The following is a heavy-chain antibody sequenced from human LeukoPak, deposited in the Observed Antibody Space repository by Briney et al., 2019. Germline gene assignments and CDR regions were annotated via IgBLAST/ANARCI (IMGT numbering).Heavy chain of an antibody. V-gene: IGHV4-61*02. D-gene: IGHD6-13*01. CDR3: ARVLAAAAYFDY. J-gene: IGHJ4*02. CDR1: GVSISSASYY. CDR2: IYISGST. Sequence: TSQTLSLTCTVSGVSISSASYYWSWIRQPAGKGLEWIGRIYISGSTNYKSSLKSRVTISLDTSKNQFSLKLSSVTAADTAVYYCARVLAAAAYFDYWGQGTLVTVSS.